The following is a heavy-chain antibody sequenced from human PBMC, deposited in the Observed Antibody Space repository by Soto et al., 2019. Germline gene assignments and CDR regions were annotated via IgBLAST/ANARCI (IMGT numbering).Heavy chain of an antibody. CDR2: IYYSGST. Sequence: QVQLQESGPGLVKPSQTLSLTCTVSGGSISSGGYYWSWIRQHPGKGLEWIGYIYYSGSTYYNPSLKRRVTISVDTSKNQFSLKLSSVTAADTAVYYCAAVMGCSSTSCRGFDYWGQGTLVTVSS. V-gene: IGHV4-31*03. CDR1: GGSISSGGYY. J-gene: IGHJ4*02. D-gene: IGHD2-2*01. CDR3: AAVMGCSSTSCRGFDY.